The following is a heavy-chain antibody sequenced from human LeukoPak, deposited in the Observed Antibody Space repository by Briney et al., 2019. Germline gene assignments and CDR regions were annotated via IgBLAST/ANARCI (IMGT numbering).Heavy chain of an antibody. D-gene: IGHD1-1*01. J-gene: IGHJ4*02. CDR3: ARVSGYNSRRLDY. CDR1: GGSISSSSYY. CDR2: IYYSGSA. V-gene: IGHV4-39*07. Sequence: SETLSLTCTVSGGSISSSSYYWGWIRQPPGKGLEWIGSIYYSGSAYYNPSLKSRVTISVDTSKNQFSLKLSSVTAADTAVYYCARVSGYNSRRLDYWGQGTLVTVSS.